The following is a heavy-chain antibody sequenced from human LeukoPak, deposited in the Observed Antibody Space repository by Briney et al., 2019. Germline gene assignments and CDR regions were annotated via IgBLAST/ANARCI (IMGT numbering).Heavy chain of an antibody. J-gene: IGHJ4*02. V-gene: IGHV1-8*01. CDR3: ATVTTFDY. Sequence: GASVKVSCKASGYTFITYEINWVRQATGQGLEWMGWMNPNSGNTGYAQKFQGRVTMTEDTSTDTAYMELSSLRSEDTAVYYCATVTTFDYWGQGTLVTVSS. CDR1: GYTFITYE. CDR2: MNPNSGNT. D-gene: IGHD1-1*01.